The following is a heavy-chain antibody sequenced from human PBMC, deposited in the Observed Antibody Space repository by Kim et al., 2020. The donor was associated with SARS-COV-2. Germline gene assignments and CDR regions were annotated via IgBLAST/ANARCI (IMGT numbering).Heavy chain of an antibody. Sequence: ASVKVSCKASGYTFTSYYMHWVRQAPGQGLEWMGIINPSGGSTSYAQKFQGRVTMTRDTSTSTVYMELSSLRSEDTAVYYCARDSAIVNKYYDFWSGYYGVDGIDGWGQGTTVTVSS. V-gene: IGHV1-46*01. J-gene: IGHJ6*02. CDR1: GYTFTSYY. CDR2: INPSGGST. CDR3: ARDSAIVNKYYDFWSGYYGVDGIDG. D-gene: IGHD3-3*01.